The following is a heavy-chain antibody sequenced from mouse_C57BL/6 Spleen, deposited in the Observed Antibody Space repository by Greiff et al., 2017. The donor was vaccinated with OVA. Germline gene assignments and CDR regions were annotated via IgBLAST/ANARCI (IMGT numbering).Heavy chain of an antibody. V-gene: IGHV1-53*01. CDR1: GYTFTSYW. Sequence: QVQLQQPGTELVKPGASVKLSCKASGYTFTSYWMHWVKQRPGQGLEWIGNINPSNGGTNYNEKFKSKATLTVDKSSSTAYMQLSSLTSEDSAVYYCASGLRVRPDYYAMDYWGQGTSVTVSS. CDR3: ASGLRVRPDYYAMDY. CDR2: INPSNGGT. J-gene: IGHJ4*01. D-gene: IGHD1-1*01.